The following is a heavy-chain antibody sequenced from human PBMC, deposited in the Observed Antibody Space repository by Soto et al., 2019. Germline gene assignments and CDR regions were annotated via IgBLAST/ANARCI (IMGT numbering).Heavy chain of an antibody. Sequence: QLQLQESGSGLVKPSQTLSLTCAVSGGSISSGGYSWGWIRQPPGKGLEWIGYIYHSGSTYYNPSLKSRVTISVDRSKTQFSLKLSSVTAADTAVYYCARAGGLGAVAVDYWGQGTLVTVSS. V-gene: IGHV4-30-2*01. J-gene: IGHJ4*02. D-gene: IGHD6-19*01. CDR2: IYHSGST. CDR1: GGSISSGGYS. CDR3: ARAGGLGAVAVDY.